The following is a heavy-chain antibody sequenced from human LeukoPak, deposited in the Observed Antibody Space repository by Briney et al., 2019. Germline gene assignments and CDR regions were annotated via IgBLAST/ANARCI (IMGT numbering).Heavy chain of an antibody. D-gene: IGHD3-22*01. CDR3: ARYYYDSSGRLGFFDY. Sequence: GGSLRLSCAASGFTVSSNYMSWVRQAPGKGLEWVSVIYSGGSAYYADSVKGRFTISRDNSKNTLYLQMNSLRAEDTAVYYCARYYYDSSGRLGFFDYWGQGTLVTVSS. CDR1: GFTVSSNY. V-gene: IGHV3-53*01. CDR2: IYSGGSA. J-gene: IGHJ4*02.